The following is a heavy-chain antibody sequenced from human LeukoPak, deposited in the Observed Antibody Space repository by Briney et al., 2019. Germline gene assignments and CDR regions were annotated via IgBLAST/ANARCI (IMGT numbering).Heavy chain of an antibody. CDR1: GFTFSSYA. V-gene: IGHV3-30-3*01. J-gene: IGHJ4*02. Sequence: PGGSLRLSCAASGFTFSSYAMHWVRQAPGKGLEWVAVISYDGSNKYYADSVKGRFTISRDNSKNTLYLQMNSLRAEDTAVYYCASPYCSGGSCGFDYWGQETLVTVSS. CDR2: ISYDGSNK. D-gene: IGHD2-15*01. CDR3: ASPYCSGGSCGFDY.